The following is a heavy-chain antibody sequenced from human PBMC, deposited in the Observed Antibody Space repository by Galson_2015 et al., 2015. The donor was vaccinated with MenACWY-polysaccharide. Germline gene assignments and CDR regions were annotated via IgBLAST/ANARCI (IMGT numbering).Heavy chain of an antibody. V-gene: IGHV1-69*13. J-gene: IGHJ4*02. CDR2: VIPIFGTA. D-gene: IGHD3-22*01. CDR3: ARDAIALDYYDSSRYNIRSLGYFDF. Sequence: SVKVSCKASNGTFSSYAISWVRQAPGQGLERMGGVIPIFGTANYAQKFQGRVTITADESTSTAYMELSSLRSEDTAVYYCARDAIALDYYDSSRYNIRSLGYFDFWGQGTLVTVSS. CDR1: NGTFSSYA.